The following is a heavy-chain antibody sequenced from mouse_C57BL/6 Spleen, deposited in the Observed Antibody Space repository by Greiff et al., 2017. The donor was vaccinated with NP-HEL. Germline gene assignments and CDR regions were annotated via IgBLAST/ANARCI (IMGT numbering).Heavy chain of an antibody. CDR3: VSDGDYDYDYAMDY. Sequence: EVMLVESGGGLVQPKGSLKLSCAASGFTFNTYAMHWVRQAPGKGLEWVARIRSKSSNYATYYADSVKDRFTISRDDSQSMLYLQMNKLKTEDTAMYYCVSDGDYDYDYAMDYWGQGTSVTVSS. V-gene: IGHV10-3*01. J-gene: IGHJ4*01. CDR2: IRSKSSNYAT. D-gene: IGHD2-4*01. CDR1: GFTFNTYA.